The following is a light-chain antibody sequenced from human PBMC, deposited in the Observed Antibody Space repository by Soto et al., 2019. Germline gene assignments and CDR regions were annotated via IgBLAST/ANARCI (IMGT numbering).Light chain of an antibody. V-gene: IGKV3-20*01. CDR3: HHYATSSRT. CDR1: QSVSSSC. CDR2: AAS. J-gene: IGKJ1*01. Sequence: EIVMTQSPATLSVSPGERATLSCRASQSVSSSCLGWYQQKPGQAPRLLIYAASSRATGIPNRFSGSGSGTDFTLSISRLEPEDFAVYYCHHYATSSRTFGQGTKVDIK.